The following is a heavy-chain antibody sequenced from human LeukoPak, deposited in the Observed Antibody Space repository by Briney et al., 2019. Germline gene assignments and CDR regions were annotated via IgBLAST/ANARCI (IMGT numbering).Heavy chain of an antibody. CDR1: GYTLTDYY. CDR2: ISPNSGGT. CDR3: ARGQSLNDY. V-gene: IGHV1-2*02. Sequence: ASVKVSCKASGYTLTDYYMHWVRQAPGQGLEWMGWISPNSGGTNYAQNFQGRVTMTRDTSVSTAYMELSSLRYDDTALCYCARGQSLNDYWGQGTLVTVSS. J-gene: IGHJ4*02.